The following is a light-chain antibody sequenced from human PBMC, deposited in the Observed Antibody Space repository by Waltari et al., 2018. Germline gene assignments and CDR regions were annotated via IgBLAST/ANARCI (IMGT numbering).Light chain of an antibody. Sequence: DIQMTQSPSSLSSSVGDRVTITCRTSQSISDSLTWYQQQPGKAPRLLIYGASSLQSGVPLRFSGSGSGTDFTLTINSLQPEDFGTYFCQQGYTTPYTFGQGTKLEIK. J-gene: IGKJ2*01. V-gene: IGKV1-39*01. CDR2: GAS. CDR1: QSISDS. CDR3: QQGYTTPYT.